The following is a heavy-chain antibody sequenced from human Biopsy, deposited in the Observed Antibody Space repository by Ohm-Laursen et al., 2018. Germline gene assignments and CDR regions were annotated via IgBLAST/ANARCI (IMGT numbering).Heavy chain of an antibody. Sequence: TLSLTCTVSGDSISSGGNYWSWIRQFPGKGLEWIAYIYHTGSTYYNPSLKSRLSIAIDTSKNQFSVSLRSVTAADTAVYYCARADMVTTIVDYWGQGTLVTVSS. CDR1: GDSISSGGNY. CDR2: IYHTGST. CDR3: ARADMVTTIVDY. J-gene: IGHJ4*02. V-gene: IGHV4-31*03. D-gene: IGHD5-12*01.